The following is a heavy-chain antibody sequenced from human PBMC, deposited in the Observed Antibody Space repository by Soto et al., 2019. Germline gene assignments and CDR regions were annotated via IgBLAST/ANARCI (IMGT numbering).Heavy chain of an antibody. J-gene: IGHJ4*02. D-gene: IGHD6-6*01. CDR2: ISGGGDST. V-gene: IGHV3-23*01. Sequence: PGGSLRLSCAVTGFTFSNHAMNWVRQAPGKGLEWVSGISGGGDSTRYADSVKGRFTISRDNSENTLYLQMYSLRADDTAIYYCAKNIGSSSGFDYWGQGTLVTVSS. CDR1: GFTFSNHA. CDR3: AKNIGSSSGFDY.